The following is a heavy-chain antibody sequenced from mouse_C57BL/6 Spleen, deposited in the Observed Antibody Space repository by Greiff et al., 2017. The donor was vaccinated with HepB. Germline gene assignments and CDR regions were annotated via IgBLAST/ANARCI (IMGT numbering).Heavy chain of an antibody. CDR3: ARYPYYYGSSYGFDY. CDR2: IYPGDGDT. V-gene: IGHV1-80*01. CDR1: GYAFSSYW. J-gene: IGHJ2*01. Sequence: QVQLKQSGAELVKPGASVKISCKASGYAFSSYWMNWVKQRPGKGLEWIGQIYPGDGDTNYNGKFKGKATLTADKSSSTAYMQLSSLTSEDSAVYFGARYPYYYGSSYGFDYWGQGTTLTVSS. D-gene: IGHD1-1*01.